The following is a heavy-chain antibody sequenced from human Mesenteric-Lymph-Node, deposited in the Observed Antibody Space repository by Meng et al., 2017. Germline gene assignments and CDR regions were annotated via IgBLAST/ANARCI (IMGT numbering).Heavy chain of an antibody. CDR2: ISGSGGST. V-gene: IGHV3-23*01. D-gene: IGHD3-10*01. CDR1: GFTFSTYG. CDR3: AKEHYYGSGSFPAAFDI. J-gene: IGHJ3*02. Sequence: GESLKISCSASGFTFSTYGMSWVRQAPGKGLEWVSAISGSGGSTYYADSVKGRFTISRDNSKNTLYLQMNSLRAEDTAVYYYAKEHYYGSGSFPAAFDIWGQGTMVTVSS.